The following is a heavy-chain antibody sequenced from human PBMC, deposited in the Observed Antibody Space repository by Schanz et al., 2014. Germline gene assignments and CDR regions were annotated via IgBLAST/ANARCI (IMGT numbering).Heavy chain of an antibody. CDR3: AKDGVPSPWVCFGGYCYSGGADY. D-gene: IGHD2-21*02. J-gene: IGHJ4*02. CDR1: GFTFSSYA. Sequence: EVQLLESGGGLVQPGGSLRLSCAASGFTFSSYAMSWVRQAPGKGLEWVSAITDSGGSTYYADSVKGRFTISRDNSKNTVYLQMSSLTGEDTAVYYCAKDGVPSPWVCFGGYCYSGGADYWGQGTLVTVSS. V-gene: IGHV3-23*01. CDR2: ITDSGGST.